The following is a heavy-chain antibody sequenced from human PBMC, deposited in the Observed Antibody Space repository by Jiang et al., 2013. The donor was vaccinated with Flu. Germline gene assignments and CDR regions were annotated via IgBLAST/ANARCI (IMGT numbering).Heavy chain of an antibody. V-gene: IGHV1-2*02. CDR2: INPDSGGT. CDR1: GYTFTGYY. J-gene: IGHJ5*02. Sequence: ASGYTFTGYYIHWVRQAPGQGLEWMGWINPDSGGTFYAQKFQDRVTMTRDTSISTAYMELNRLRSDDTAVYYCARVIVATSGFDPWGQGTLVTVSS. CDR3: ARVIVATSGFDP. D-gene: IGHD3-16*02.